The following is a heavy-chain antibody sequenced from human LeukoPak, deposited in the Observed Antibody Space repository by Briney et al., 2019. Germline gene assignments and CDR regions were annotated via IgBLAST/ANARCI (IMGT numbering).Heavy chain of an antibody. Sequence: GGSLRLSCAASGFTFSNYAMSWVRQAPGKGLEWVAIMDEYGSDIFYVESVKGRFIISRANARNSLYLQMNNLRAEDTAVYYCARPRGCGSARCNNFDYWGQGTLVTVSS. D-gene: IGHD2-2*01. CDR2: MDEYGSDI. CDR1: GFTFSNYA. J-gene: IGHJ4*02. V-gene: IGHV3-7*01. CDR3: ARPRGCGSARCNNFDY.